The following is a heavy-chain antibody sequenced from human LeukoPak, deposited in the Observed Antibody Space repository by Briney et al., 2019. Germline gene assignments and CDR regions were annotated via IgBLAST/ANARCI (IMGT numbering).Heavy chain of an antibody. CDR1: GGSISSSSYY. Sequence: SETLSLTCTVSGGSISSSSYYWGWIRQPPGKGLEWIGSIYYSGSTYYNPSLKSRVTISVDASKNQFSLKLSSVTAADTAVYYCAGHHPRNTVDFWGQGTLVTVSS. CDR3: AGHHPRNTVDF. J-gene: IGHJ4*02. D-gene: IGHD2/OR15-2a*01. CDR2: IYYSGST. V-gene: IGHV4-39*01.